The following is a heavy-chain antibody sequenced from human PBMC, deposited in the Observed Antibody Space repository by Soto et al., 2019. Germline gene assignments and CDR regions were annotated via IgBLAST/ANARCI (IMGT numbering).Heavy chain of an antibody. CDR1: GGSISSYY. J-gene: IGHJ6*03. Sequence: LETLSLTCTVSGGSISSYYWSWIRQPPGKGLEWIGYIYYSGSTNYNPSLKSRVTISVDTSKNQFSLKLSSVTAADTAVYYCARGTVTTPYYMDVWGKGTTVTVSS. V-gene: IGHV4-59*01. CDR3: ARGTVTTPYYMDV. CDR2: IYYSGST. D-gene: IGHD4-4*01.